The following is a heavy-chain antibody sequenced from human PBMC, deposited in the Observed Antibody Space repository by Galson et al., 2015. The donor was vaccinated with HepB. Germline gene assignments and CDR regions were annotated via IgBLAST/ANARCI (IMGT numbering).Heavy chain of an antibody. D-gene: IGHD2-8*01. J-gene: IGHJ6*02. CDR1: GFTFSSHG. CDR3: AKGLFRCTNGVCPMDV. V-gene: IGHV3-30*18. Sequence: SLRLSCAASGFTFSSHGMHWVRQAPGKGLEWVAVMSYDGSDKYCADSVKGRFTISRDNSKNTLYLQMNSLSSEDTAVYYCAKGLFRCTNGVCPMDVWGQGTTVIVSS. CDR2: MSYDGSDK.